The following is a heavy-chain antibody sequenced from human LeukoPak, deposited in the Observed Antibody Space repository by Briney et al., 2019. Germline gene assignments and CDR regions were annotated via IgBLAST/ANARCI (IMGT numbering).Heavy chain of an antibody. D-gene: IGHD3-22*01. CDR3: ARELTYYYDSSGYPNWFDP. V-gene: IGHV1-69*06. CDR2: IIPIFGTA. CDR1: GGTFSSYA. Sequence: GASVKVSCKASGGTFSSYAISWVRQAPGQGLEWMGGIIPIFGTANYAQKFQGRVTITADKSTSTAYMELSSLRSEDTAVYYCARELTYYYDSSGYPNWFDPWGQGTLVTVSS. J-gene: IGHJ5*02.